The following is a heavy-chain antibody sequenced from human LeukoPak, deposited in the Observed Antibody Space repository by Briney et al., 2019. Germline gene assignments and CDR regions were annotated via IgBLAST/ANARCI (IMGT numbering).Heavy chain of an antibody. V-gene: IGHV4-34*01. CDR2: INRSGST. J-gene: IGHJ4*02. Sequence: SETLSLTCAVYGGSFSGYYWSWIRQPPGKGLEWIGEINRSGSTNYNPSLKSRVTISVDTSKNQFSLKLSSVTAADTAVYYCARGGYSYGIRFDYWGQGTLVTVSS. CDR1: GGSFSGYY. CDR3: ARGGYSYGIRFDY. D-gene: IGHD5-18*01.